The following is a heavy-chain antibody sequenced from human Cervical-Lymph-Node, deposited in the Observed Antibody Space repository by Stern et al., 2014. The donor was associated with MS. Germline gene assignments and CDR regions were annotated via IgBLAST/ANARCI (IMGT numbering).Heavy chain of an antibody. CDR2: IHPNRGGT. CDR3: AREAAMAVAGTGVDY. D-gene: IGHD6-19*01. J-gene: IGHJ4*02. V-gene: IGHV1-2*06. CDR1: GYTFTGYY. Sequence: QVQLVQSGAEVKKPGASVKVSCKASGYTFTGYYMHWVRQAPGQGLEWMGRIHPNRGGTNYAQKFKGRVTMARDTSISTAYMELSRLRSDDTAVYYCAREAAMAVAGTGVDYWGQGTLVTVSS.